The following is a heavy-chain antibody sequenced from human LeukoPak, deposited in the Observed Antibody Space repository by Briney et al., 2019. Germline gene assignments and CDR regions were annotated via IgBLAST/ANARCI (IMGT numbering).Heavy chain of an antibody. J-gene: IGHJ6*02. D-gene: IGHD1-14*01. CDR3: AREEDTGHYYYYGMDA. V-gene: IGHV3-33*01. CDR1: GFTFSSYG. Sequence: GGSLRLSCAASGFTFSSYGMHWVRQAPGKGLEWVAVIGYDGSNKYYADSVKGRFTISRDNSKNTLYLQMNSLRAEDTAVYYCAREEDTGHYYYYGMDAWGQGTTVTVSS. CDR2: IGYDGSNK.